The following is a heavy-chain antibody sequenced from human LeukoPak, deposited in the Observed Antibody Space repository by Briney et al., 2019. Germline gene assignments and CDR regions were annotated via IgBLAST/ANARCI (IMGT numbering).Heavy chain of an antibody. Sequence: GGSLRLSCTASGFTFADHAMSWVRQAPGKGLEWVSDYADSVKGRFTISRDNSKNTLYLQMNSLRAEDTAVYYCARDLLGGGTFDIWGQGTMVTVSS. CDR1: GFTFADHA. D-gene: IGHD3-16*01. V-gene: IGHV3-23*01. J-gene: IGHJ3*02. CDR3: ARDLLGGGTFDI.